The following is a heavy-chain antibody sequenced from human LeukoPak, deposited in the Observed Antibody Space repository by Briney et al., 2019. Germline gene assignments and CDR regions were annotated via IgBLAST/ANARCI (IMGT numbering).Heavy chain of an antibody. CDR2: ISYDGSNK. CDR3: AKDLGYCSSTSCYNQFGMDV. D-gene: IGHD2-2*01. CDR1: GFTFSSYG. Sequence: GGSLRLSCAASGFTFSSYGMHWVRQAPGKGLGWVAVISYDGSNKYYADSVKGRFTISRNNSKNTLYLQMNSLRAEDTAVYYCAKDLGYCSSTSCYNQFGMDVWGQGTTVTVSS. V-gene: IGHV3-30*18. J-gene: IGHJ6*02.